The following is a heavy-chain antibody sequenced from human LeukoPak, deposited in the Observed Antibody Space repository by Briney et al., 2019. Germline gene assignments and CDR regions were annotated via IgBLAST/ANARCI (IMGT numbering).Heavy chain of an antibody. J-gene: IGHJ5*02. D-gene: IGHD4-11*01. V-gene: IGHV4-4*07. CDR3: ARETVDYSNFNWFDP. Sequence: PSETMSLTCTVSGGSISSYYCSWIRQPAGKGLEWIGRIYTSGSTNYNPSLKSRVTMSVDTSKNQFSLKLSSVTAADTAVYYCARETVDYSNFNWFDPWGQGTLVTVSS. CDR1: GGSISSYY. CDR2: IYTSGST.